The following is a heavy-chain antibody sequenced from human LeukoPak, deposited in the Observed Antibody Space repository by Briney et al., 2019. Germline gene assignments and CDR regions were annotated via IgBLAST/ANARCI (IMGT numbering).Heavy chain of an antibody. CDR1: GGSISTYY. CDR3: AREGRYRYGYNEYHSYMDI. Sequence: SETLSLTCTVSGGSISTYYWSWIRQSPGKGLEWIGYINYSGSTIYNPSLQSRVTISVDTSKNQFSLKLSSVTAAETAVYHCAREGRYRYGYNEYHSYMDIWGKGTTVTVPS. D-gene: IGHD5-18*01. CDR2: INYSGST. V-gene: IGHV4-59*01. J-gene: IGHJ6*03.